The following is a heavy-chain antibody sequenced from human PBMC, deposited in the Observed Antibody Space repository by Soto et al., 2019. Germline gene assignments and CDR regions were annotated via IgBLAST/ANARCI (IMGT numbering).Heavy chain of an antibody. V-gene: IGHV4-30-4*01. CDR1: GGSISSGDYY. CDR2: IYYSGST. Sequence: PSETLSLTCTVSGGSISSGDYYWSWIRQPPGKGLEWIGYIYYSGSTYYNPSLKSRVTISVDTSKNQFSLKLSSVTAADTAVYYCARVTTYYYDSSGAYYFDYWGQGTLVTVSS. CDR3: ARVTTYYYDSSGAYYFDY. J-gene: IGHJ4*02. D-gene: IGHD3-22*01.